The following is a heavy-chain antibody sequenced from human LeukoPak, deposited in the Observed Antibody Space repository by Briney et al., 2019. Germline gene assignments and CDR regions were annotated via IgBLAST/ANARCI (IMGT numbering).Heavy chain of an antibody. J-gene: IGHJ3*02. CDR3: AGINDYGDPTGVFDI. CDR2: INGSGGST. D-gene: IGHD4-17*01. Sequence: PGGSLRLSCAASGFTFGSYAMSWVRQAPGKGLEWVSDINGSGGSTYYTDSVKGRFTISRDNAKNSLFLQMNSLRAEDTAVYYCAGINDYGDPTGVFDIWGQGTMVTVSS. V-gene: IGHV3-23*01. CDR1: GFTFGSYA.